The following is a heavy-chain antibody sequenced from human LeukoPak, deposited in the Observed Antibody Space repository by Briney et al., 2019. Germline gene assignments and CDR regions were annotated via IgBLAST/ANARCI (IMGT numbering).Heavy chain of an antibody. CDR1: GYSISSGYY. V-gene: IGHV4-38-2*02. Sequence: PSETLSLTCTVSGYSISSGYYWGWIRQPPGKGLEWIGSIYHSGSTYYNPSLKSRVTISVDTSKNQFSLKLSSVTAADTAVYYCATGGYLYDRFDYWGQGTLVTVSS. J-gene: IGHJ4*02. D-gene: IGHD3-22*01. CDR3: ATGGYLYDRFDY. CDR2: IYHSGST.